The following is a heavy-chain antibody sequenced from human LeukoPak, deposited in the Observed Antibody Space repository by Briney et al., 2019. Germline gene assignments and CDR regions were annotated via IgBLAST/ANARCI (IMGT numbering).Heavy chain of an antibody. J-gene: IGHJ3*02. CDR3: VRENFGDYGEAFDI. Sequence: GGSLRLSCAASGFTFSSYEMNWVRQAPGKGLEWVSYISGSSYNIYYADSVQGRFTISRDNAKNSLYLQMNSLRAEDTAVYYCVRENFGDYGEAFDIWGQGTMVTVSS. D-gene: IGHD4-17*01. V-gene: IGHV3-48*03. CDR1: GFTFSSYE. CDR2: ISGSSYNI.